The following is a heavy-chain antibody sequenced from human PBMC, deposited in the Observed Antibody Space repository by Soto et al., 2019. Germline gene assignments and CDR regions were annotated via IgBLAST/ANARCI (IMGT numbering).Heavy chain of an antibody. CDR2: IIPILGIA. V-gene: IGHV1-69*04. CDR3: ARDHGCSSTSCYSWFDP. Sequence: ASVKVSCKASGGTFSSYTISWVRQAPGQGLEWMGRIIPILGIANYAQKFQGRVTITADKSTSTAYMELSSLRSEDTAVYYCARDHGCSSTSCYSWFDPWGQGTLVTVSS. D-gene: IGHD2-2*01. CDR1: GGTFSSYT. J-gene: IGHJ5*02.